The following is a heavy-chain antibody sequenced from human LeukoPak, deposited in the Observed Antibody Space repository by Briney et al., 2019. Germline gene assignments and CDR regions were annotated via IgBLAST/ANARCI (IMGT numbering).Heavy chain of an antibody. CDR2: ISGSGGNT. J-gene: IGHJ4*02. D-gene: IGHD3-10*01. CDR1: GFTFSSYV. Sequence: PGGSLRLSCAASGFTFSSYVMSWVRQAPGKGLEWVSGISGSGGNTYYADSVRGRFTISRDNSKNTLFLQMNSLRAEDTAVYYCAKSPSTLWFGEYRDYWGQGTLVTVSS. CDR3: AKSPSTLWFGEYRDY. V-gene: IGHV3-23*01.